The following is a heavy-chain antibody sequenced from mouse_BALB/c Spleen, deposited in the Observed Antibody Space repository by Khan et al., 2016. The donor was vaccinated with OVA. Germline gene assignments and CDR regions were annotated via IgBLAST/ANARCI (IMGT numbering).Heavy chain of an antibody. Sequence: QIQLVQSGPELKKPGETVKISCTASGYTFTNYGMNWVKQAPGKGLKWMGWINTYTGQPTYPDEFKGRFAFSLETSASTAYLQIHNLNNEDTATYFCSRSNSYWYFDVWGAGTTVIVSS. CDR1: GYTFTNYG. CDR3: SRSNSYWYFDV. CDR2: INTYTGQP. J-gene: IGHJ1*01. D-gene: IGHD4-1*02. V-gene: IGHV9-3-1*01.